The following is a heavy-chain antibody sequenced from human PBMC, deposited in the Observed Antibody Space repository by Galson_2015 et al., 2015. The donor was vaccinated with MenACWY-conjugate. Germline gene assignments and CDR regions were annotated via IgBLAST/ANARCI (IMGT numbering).Heavy chain of an antibody. CDR3: GRPHSTSHYCVDY. V-gene: IGHV3-74*01. Sequence: SLRLSCAASGSTLTSDWMHWVRQAPGKGLEWVSRINRDGRSTSYADFVKGRFTVSRDSAKKTLYLEMTSLRVEDTAVYYCGRPHSTSHYCVDYWGREPWSPSPQ. J-gene: IGHJ4*02. CDR1: GSTLTSDW. D-gene: IGHD2-2*01. CDR2: INRDGRST.